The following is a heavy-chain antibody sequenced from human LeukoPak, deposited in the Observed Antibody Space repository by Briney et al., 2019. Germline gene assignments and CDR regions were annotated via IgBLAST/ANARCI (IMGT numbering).Heavy chain of an antibody. J-gene: IGHJ4*02. CDR2: ISGDGGSA. D-gene: IGHD3-22*01. Sequence: GGSLRLSCAASGFTFDDYAMHWVRQAPGKGLEWVSLISGDGGSAYYADSVKGRFTISRDNSKNSLYLQMNSLRTEDTALYYCAKDMLGYYDSSGPVGYWGQGTLVTVPS. CDR3: AKDMLGYYDSSGPVGY. V-gene: IGHV3-43*02. CDR1: GFTFDDYA.